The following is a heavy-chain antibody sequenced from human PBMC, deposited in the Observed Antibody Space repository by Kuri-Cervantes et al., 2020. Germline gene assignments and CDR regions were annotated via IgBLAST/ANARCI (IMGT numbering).Heavy chain of an antibody. D-gene: IGHD2-2*01. CDR2: INHSGST. CDR1: GGSFSGYY. V-gene: IGHV4-34*01. CDR3: ARIGYCSSTSCYSGTYWFDP. J-gene: IGHJ5*02. Sequence: SETLSLTCAVYGGSFSGYYWNWIRQPPGKGLEWIGEINHSGSTNYNPSLKSRVTISVDTSKNQFSLKLSSVTAADTAVYYCARIGYCSSTSCYSGTYWFDPWGQGTLVTVSS.